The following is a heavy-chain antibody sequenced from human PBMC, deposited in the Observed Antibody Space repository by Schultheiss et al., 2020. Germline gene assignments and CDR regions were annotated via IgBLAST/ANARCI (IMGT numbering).Heavy chain of an antibody. Sequence: GGSLRLSCAASGFTFSSYWMHWVRQAPGKGLVWVSSISSSSSYIYYADSVKGRFTISRDNSKNTLYLQMNSLRAEDTALYYCAKDLAKWLVFYHYGMDVWGQGTTVTVSS. CDR3: AKDLAKWLVFYHYGMDV. V-gene: IGHV3-21*04. CDR2: ISSSSSYI. D-gene: IGHD6-19*01. CDR1: GFTFSSYW. J-gene: IGHJ6*02.